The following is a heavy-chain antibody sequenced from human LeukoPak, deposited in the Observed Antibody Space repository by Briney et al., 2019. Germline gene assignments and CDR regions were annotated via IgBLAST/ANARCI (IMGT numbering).Heavy chain of an antibody. CDR2: ISYDGSNK. CDR1: GFTFSSYA. V-gene: IGHV3-30-3*01. Sequence: GGSLRLSCAASGFTFSSYAMHWVRQAPGKGLEWVAVISYDGSNKYYADSVKGRFTISRDNSKNTLYLQMNSLRAEDTAVYYCARGPTAMVHHWGQGTLVTVSS. D-gene: IGHD5-18*01. CDR3: ARGPTAMVHH. J-gene: IGHJ1*01.